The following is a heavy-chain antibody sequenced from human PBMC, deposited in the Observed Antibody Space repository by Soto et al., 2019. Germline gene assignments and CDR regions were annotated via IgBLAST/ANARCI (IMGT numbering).Heavy chain of an antibody. Sequence: QLQLQESGSGLVKPSQTLSLTCAVSGGSISSGGYSWSWIRQPPGKGLEWIGYVSHSGSTYYNPSLKSRVKISVYSSRNQFSLKLSSVTAAETGVYYCATVPDYWGQGTLVPVSS. CDR2: VSHSGST. CDR1: GGSISSGGYS. CDR3: ATVPDY. J-gene: IGHJ4*02. V-gene: IGHV4-30-2*01.